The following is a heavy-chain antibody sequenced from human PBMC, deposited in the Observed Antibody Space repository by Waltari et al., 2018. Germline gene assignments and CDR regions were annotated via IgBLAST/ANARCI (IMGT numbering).Heavy chain of an antibody. CDR2: MWYDGINK. CDR1: GFTFRSYD. Sequence: QVQLVESGGGVVQPGRSLRLSCAASGFTFRSYDMHWIRQAPGKGLGWGAVMWYDGINKYYADSVKGRFTVSRDVSRDTLYLQMNSLRAEDTAVYYCARAALVRRNKLNWFDPWGQGTLVTVSS. D-gene: IGHD1-1*01. CDR3: ARAALVRRNKLNWFDP. V-gene: IGHV3-33*01. J-gene: IGHJ5*02.